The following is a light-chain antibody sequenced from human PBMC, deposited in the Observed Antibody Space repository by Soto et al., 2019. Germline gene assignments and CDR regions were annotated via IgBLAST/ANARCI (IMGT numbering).Light chain of an antibody. V-gene: IGKV3-15*01. CDR3: QQYNNLPPET. CDR2: GAS. J-gene: IGKJ1*01. CDR1: QSVSSN. Sequence: EIGMTQSPATLSVSPGERATLSCRASQSVSSNLAWYQQKPGQAPRLLIYGASTRATGIPARFSGSGSGTEFTLTISSLQSEDFAVYYCQQYNNLPPETFGQGTKAAI.